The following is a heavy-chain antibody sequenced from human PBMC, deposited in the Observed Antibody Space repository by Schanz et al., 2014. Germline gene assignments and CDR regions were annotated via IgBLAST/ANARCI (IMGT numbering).Heavy chain of an antibody. J-gene: IGHJ6*02. CDR1: GFTFSSYG. Sequence: LVESGGGVVQPGRSLRLSCAASGFTFSSYGMHWVRQVPGKGQEWVAVVCYDGSKKYYADSVKGRFTTSRDNSKNTMYLQMNSLRAEDTAVYYCVKDLQRELLRDDHYYGMDVWGQGTTVTVSS. D-gene: IGHD1-26*01. CDR3: VKDLQRELLRDDHYYGMDV. V-gene: IGHV3-33*06. CDR2: VCYDGSKK.